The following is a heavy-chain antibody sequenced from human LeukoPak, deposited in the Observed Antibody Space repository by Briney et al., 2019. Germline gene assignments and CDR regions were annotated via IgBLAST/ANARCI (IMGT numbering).Heavy chain of an antibody. CDR1: GGSISSYY. CDR3: ARQASYSSSWYPTDY. V-gene: IGHV4-59*08. J-gene: IGHJ4*02. D-gene: IGHD6-13*01. CDR2: IYYSGST. Sequence: PSETLSLTCTVSGGSISSYYWSWIRQPPGKGLEWIGYIYYSGSTNYNPSLKSRVTISVDTSKNQFSLKLSSVTAADTAVYYCARQASYSSSWYPTDYWGQGTLVTVSS.